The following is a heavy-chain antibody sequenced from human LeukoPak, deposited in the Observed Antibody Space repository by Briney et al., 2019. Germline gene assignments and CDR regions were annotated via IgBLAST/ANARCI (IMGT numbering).Heavy chain of an antibody. CDR2: IIPIFGTA. CDR1: GGTFSSYA. Sequence: GSSVKVSCKASGGTFSSYAISWVRQAPGQGLEWMGGIIPIFGTANYAQKFQGRVTITADESTSTAYMELRSLRSDDTAVYYCARVLGYRTFDIWGQGTMVTVSS. V-gene: IGHV1-69*01. CDR3: ARVLGYRTFDI. D-gene: IGHD3-16*01. J-gene: IGHJ3*02.